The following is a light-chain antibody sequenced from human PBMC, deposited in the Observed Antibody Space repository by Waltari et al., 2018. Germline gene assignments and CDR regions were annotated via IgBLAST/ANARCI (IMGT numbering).Light chain of an antibody. Sequence: DIQMTQSPPSLPASVGDRVTITCRASQSISSYLNWYQQKPGKAPKLLIYAASSLQSGVPSRFSGSGSGTDFTLTISSLQPEDFATYYCQQRGTFGPGTKVDIK. CDR1: QSISSY. CDR3: QQRGT. J-gene: IGKJ3*01. V-gene: IGKV1-39*01. CDR2: AAS.